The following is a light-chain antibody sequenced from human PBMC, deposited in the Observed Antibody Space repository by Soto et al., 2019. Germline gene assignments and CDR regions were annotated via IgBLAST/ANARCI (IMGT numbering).Light chain of an antibody. CDR3: QQRLNWQVT. J-gene: IGKJ5*01. CDR1: QSVSSY. Sequence: EIVLTQSPATLSSSPGERATLSCRASQSVSSYLAWYQQKPGQAPRLLIYDASNRATGIPARFSGSGSGTDFTLTISSLEPEDFAVYYCQQRLNWQVTFGQGTRLEIK. V-gene: IGKV3-11*01. CDR2: DAS.